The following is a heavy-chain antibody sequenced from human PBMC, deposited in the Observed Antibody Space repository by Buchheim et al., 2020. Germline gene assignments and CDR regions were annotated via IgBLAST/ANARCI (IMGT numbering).Heavy chain of an antibody. CDR3: AKDRVVGSGYYYMDV. CDR2: FSGGGDDT. Sequence: EVQLVESGGGLVQPGGSLRLSCAASGFTFNSYAMSWVRQAPGKRLEWVSTFSGGGDDTYYADSAKGRFTISRDNSKNTLYLQMNSLRVEDTAVYYCAKDRVVGSGYYYMDVWGKGTT. V-gene: IGHV3-23*04. D-gene: IGHD3-10*01. J-gene: IGHJ6*03. CDR1: GFTFNSYA.